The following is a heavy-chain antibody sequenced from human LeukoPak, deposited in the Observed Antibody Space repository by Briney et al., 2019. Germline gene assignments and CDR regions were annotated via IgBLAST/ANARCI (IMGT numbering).Heavy chain of an antibody. V-gene: IGHV1-18*01. CDR1: GYTFTSYG. Sequence: GASVKVSCKASGYTFTSYGISWVRQAPGQGLEWMGWISAYNGNTNYAQKLQGRVTMTTDTSTSTAYMELRSLRSDDTAVYYCAREPPYHYDSSGLDYWGQGTLVTVSS. J-gene: IGHJ4*02. CDR3: AREPPYHYDSSGLDY. D-gene: IGHD3-22*01. CDR2: ISAYNGNT.